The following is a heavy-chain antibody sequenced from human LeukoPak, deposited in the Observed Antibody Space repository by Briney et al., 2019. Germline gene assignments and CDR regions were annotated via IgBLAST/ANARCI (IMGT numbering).Heavy chain of an antibody. CDR3: ASITLAAAGTFDY. CDR1: GGSISSSSYY. V-gene: IGHV4-39*07. J-gene: IGHJ4*02. Sequence: PSETLSLTCTVSGGSISSSSYYWGWIRQPPGKGLEWIGSIYYSGSTYYSPSLKSRVTISVDTSKNQFSLKLSSVTAADTAVYYCASITLAAAGTFDYWGQGTLVTVSS. D-gene: IGHD6-13*01. CDR2: IYYSGST.